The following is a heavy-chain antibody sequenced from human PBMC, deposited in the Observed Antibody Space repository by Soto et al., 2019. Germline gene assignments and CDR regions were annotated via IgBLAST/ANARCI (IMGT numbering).Heavy chain of an antibody. D-gene: IGHD3-22*01. J-gene: IGHJ3*02. CDR3: ARDKTMYYYDSSGYPEPRYDAFDI. CDR1: GYTFTSYG. Sequence: ASVKVSCKASGYTFTSYGISWVRQAPGQGLEWMGWISAYNGNTNYAQKLQGRVTMTTDTSTSTAYMELRSLRSDDTAVYYCARDKTMYYYDSSGYPEPRYDAFDIWGQGTMVTVSS. V-gene: IGHV1-18*01. CDR2: ISAYNGNT.